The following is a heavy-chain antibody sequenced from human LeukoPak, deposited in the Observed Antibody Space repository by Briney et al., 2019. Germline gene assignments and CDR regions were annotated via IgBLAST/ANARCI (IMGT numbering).Heavy chain of an antibody. Sequence: SETLPLTCIVSGYSINSGYHWGWIRQPPGKGLEWIGSIYHSGSTYYNPSLKSRVTISIDTSKNQFSLKLSSVTAADTAVYYCARHYLYDTSGDGTYYFDYWGQGTLVTVSS. CDR1: GYSINSGYH. CDR2: IYHSGST. J-gene: IGHJ4*02. D-gene: IGHD3-22*01. V-gene: IGHV4-38-2*02. CDR3: ARHYLYDTSGDGTYYFDY.